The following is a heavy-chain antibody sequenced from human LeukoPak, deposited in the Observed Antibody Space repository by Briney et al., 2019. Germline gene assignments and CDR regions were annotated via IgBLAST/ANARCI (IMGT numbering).Heavy chain of an antibody. CDR1: GFSVSSNY. Sequence: GGSLRLSCAASGFSVSSNYMSWVRQAPGKGLEWVSVIYSGGSTYYADSVKGRFTISRDNSKNTLYLQMRSLRAEDTAVYYCARTDETAPAEDFQHWGQGTLVTVSS. V-gene: IGHV3-53*01. CDR2: IYSGGST. D-gene: IGHD2-21*02. J-gene: IGHJ1*01. CDR3: ARTDETAPAEDFQH.